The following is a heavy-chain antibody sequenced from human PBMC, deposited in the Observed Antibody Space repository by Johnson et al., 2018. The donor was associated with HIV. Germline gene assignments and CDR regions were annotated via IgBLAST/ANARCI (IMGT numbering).Heavy chain of an antibody. CDR1: GFTFSSYA. Sequence: QVQLVESGGGVVQPGRSLRLSCAASGFTFSSYAMHWVRQAPGKGLEWVAVISYDGSNKYYADSVKGRFTISRDNAKNSLYLQMNSLRPEDTAVYYCAKTPGDNWYYSEGTDAFDIWDQGTMVTVSS. CDR2: ISYDGSNK. J-gene: IGHJ3*02. D-gene: IGHD3-22*01. CDR3: AKTPGDNWYYSEGTDAFDI. V-gene: IGHV3-30*18.